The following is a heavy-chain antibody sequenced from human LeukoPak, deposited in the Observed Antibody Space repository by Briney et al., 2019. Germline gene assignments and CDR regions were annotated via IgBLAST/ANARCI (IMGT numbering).Heavy chain of an antibody. CDR2: IDYSGRT. Sequence: SETLSLTCTVSGGSTNYYYWSWIRQPPGKGLEWIGYIDYSGRTKYNPSLKSRVTISVDTSKNLFSLKLSSVTTADTAVYYCASNIPTPSTSPPLGYWGQGTLVTVSS. CDR3: ASNIPTPSTSPPLGY. D-gene: IGHD5/OR15-5a*01. J-gene: IGHJ4*02. V-gene: IGHV4-59*08. CDR1: GGSTNYYY.